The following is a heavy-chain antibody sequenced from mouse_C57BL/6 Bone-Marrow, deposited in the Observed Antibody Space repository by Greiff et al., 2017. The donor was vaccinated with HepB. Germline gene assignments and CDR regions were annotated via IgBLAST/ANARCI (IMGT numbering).Heavy chain of an antibody. CDR3: ARQGRYYYGSSYVKYYYAMDY. D-gene: IGHD1-1*01. CDR2: ISSGGSYT. J-gene: IGHJ4*01. V-gene: IGHV5-6*02. CDR1: GFTFSSYG. Sequence: DVKLQESGGDLVKPGGSLKLSCAASGFTFSSYGMSWVRQTPDKRLEWVATISSGGSYTYYPDSVKGRFTISRDNAKNTLYLQMSSLKSEDTAMYYCARQGRYYYGSSYVKYYYAMDYWGQGTSVTVSS.